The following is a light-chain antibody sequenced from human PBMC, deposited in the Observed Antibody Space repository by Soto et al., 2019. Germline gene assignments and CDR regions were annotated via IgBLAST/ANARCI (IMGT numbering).Light chain of an antibody. V-gene: IGKV3D-7*01. J-gene: IGKJ4*01. CDR1: QSVSSSY. CDR2: GAS. Sequence: RASQSVSSSYLAWYQQTPGQAPRLLIYGASSRATGVPARFSVSGSGTEFTLALRTLHPEYFAISYCQEAHSFPLTFGGGTKVDIK. CDR3: QEAHSFPLT.